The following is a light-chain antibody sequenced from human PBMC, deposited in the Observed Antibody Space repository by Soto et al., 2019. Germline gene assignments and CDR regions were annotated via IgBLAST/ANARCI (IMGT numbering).Light chain of an antibody. CDR2: TNN. V-gene: IGLV1-44*01. J-gene: IGLJ2*01. CDR3: AAWDDTLNGPL. CDR1: SSNIGGNT. Sequence: QSVLTQPPSASGTPGQRVTISCSGSSSNIGGNTVNWHQQLPGTAPKLLIYTNNQRPSGVPDRFSASKSGTSASLAISGLQSEDEADYYCAAWDDTLNGPLFGGGTKLTVL.